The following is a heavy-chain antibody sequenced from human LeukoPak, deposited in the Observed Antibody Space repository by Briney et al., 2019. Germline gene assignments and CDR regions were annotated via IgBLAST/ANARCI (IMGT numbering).Heavy chain of an antibody. D-gene: IGHD3-22*01. CDR2: ISSSSSYI. CDR3: ARDPYYYDSSGYYPFDY. V-gene: IGHV3-21*01. J-gene: IGHJ4*02. CDR1: GFTFSSYS. Sequence: GGSLRLSCAASGFTFSSYSMNWVRQAPGKGLEWVSSISSSSSYIYYADSVKGRFTISRDNAKDSLYLQMNSLRAEDTAVYYCARDPYYYDSSGYYPFDYWGQGTLVTVSS.